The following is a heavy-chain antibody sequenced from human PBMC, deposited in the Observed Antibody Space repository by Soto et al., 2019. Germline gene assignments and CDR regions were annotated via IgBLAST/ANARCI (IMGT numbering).Heavy chain of an antibody. CDR1: GFTFSSYS. V-gene: IGHV3-48*02. J-gene: IGHJ6*02. CDR3: ASTASRIVVVPMDV. CDR2: ISSSSSTI. D-gene: IGHD2-2*01. Sequence: GGSPRLSCAASGFTFSSYSMNWVRQAPGKGLEWVSYISSSSSTIYYADSVKGRFTISRDNAKNSLYLQMNSLRDEDTAVYYCASTASRIVVVPMDVWGQGTTVTVSS.